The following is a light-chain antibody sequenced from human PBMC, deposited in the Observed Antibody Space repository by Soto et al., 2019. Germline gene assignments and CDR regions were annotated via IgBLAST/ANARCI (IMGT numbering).Light chain of an antibody. CDR3: QLYDDFPLT. V-gene: IGKV1-33*01. J-gene: IGKJ4*01. Sequence: DIQMTQSPSSLSASVGDRVTITCQASQDISKFLNWYQLKPGKATRLLIFDDSSVETGVPSKLSVNGSGAHFTFTIDSLRAEDLATCYCQLYDDFPLTFGGGTTVEI. CDR1: QDISKF. CDR2: DDS.